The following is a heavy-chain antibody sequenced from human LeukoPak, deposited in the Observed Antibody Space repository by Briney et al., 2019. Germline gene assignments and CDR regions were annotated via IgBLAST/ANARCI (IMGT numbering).Heavy chain of an antibody. D-gene: IGHD5-18*01. CDR1: GYTFTGYY. CDR2: INPNSGGT. CDR3: ARDRPTAMESSFYFYGMDV. J-gene: IGHJ6*02. Sequence: ASVKVSCKASGYTFTGYYIHWVRQAPGQGLEWIGWINPNSGGTNFAQKFQGRVTMTRDTSISTAYMELSRLRSDDTAVFYCARDRPTAMESSFYFYGMDVWGQGTTVTVSS. V-gene: IGHV1-2*02.